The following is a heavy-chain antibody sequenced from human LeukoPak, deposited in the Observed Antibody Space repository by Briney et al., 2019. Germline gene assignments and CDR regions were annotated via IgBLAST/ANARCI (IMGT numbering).Heavy chain of an antibody. CDR1: GYTFTSYG. D-gene: IGHD3-10*01. CDR3: ARGRYYGSGSYGNWFDP. CDR2: ISPYNGNT. Sequence: ASVKVSCEASGYTFTSYGISWVRQAPGQGLEWMGWISPYNGNTNYAQKLQGRVTMTTDTSTSTAYMELRSLRSDDTAVYYCARGRYYGSGSYGNWFDPWGQGTLVTVSP. V-gene: IGHV1-18*01. J-gene: IGHJ5*02.